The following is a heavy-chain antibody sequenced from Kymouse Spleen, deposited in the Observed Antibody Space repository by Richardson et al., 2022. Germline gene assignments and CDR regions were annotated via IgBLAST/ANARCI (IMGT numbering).Heavy chain of an antibody. CDR3: AREYSSSWGDYYYYYGMDV. CDR1: GFTFSSYS. J-gene: IGHJ6*02. D-gene: IGHD6-13*01. CDR2: ISSSSSYI. Sequence: EVQLVESGGGLVKPGGSLRLSCAASGFTFSSYSMNWVRQAPGKGLEWVSSISSSSSYIYYADSVKGRFTISRDNAKNSLYLQMNSLRAEDTAVYYCAREYSSSWGDYYYYYGMDVWGQGTTVTVSS. V-gene: IGHV3-21*03.